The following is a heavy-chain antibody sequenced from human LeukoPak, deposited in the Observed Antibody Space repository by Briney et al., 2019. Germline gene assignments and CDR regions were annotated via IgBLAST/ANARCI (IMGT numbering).Heavy chain of an antibody. CDR1: GGTFSSYA. CDR3: ARGLLLRGFRSDP. V-gene: IGHV1-69*01. Sequence: ASVKVSCKASGGTFSSYAISWVRQAPGQGLEWMGGIIPIFGTANYAQKFQGRVTITADESTSTAYMELSSLRSEDTAVYYCARGLLLRGFRSDPWGQGTLVTVSS. D-gene: IGHD2-15*01. J-gene: IGHJ5*02. CDR2: IIPIFGTA.